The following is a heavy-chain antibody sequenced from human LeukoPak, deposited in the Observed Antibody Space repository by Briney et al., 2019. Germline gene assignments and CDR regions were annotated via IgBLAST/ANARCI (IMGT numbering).Heavy chain of an antibody. CDR1: GGSISTSY. J-gene: IGHJ5*02. Sequence: PSETLSLTCTVSGGSISTSYWSWIRQPAGKGLDWIGRIHSSGSTNYNSSLKSRVTMSIDTSKNQFSLNLNSVTAADTALYYCATGTYGFSAWGQGTLVIVSS. D-gene: IGHD3-3*01. V-gene: IGHV4-4*07. CDR2: IHSSGST. CDR3: ATGTYGFSA.